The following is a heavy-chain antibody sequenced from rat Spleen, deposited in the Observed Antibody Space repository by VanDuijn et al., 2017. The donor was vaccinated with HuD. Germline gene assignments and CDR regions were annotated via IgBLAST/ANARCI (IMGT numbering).Heavy chain of an antibody. CDR2: ISTGGGNT. J-gene: IGHJ1*01. CDR3: ARRDHPYWYFDF. D-gene: IGHD1-12*01. Sequence: EVQLVESDGGLVQPGRSLKLSCAASGFTFSNYDMAWVRQAPTKGLEWVASISTGGGNTYYRDSVKGRFTISRDNAKSTLYLQMDSLRSEDTATYYCARRDHPYWYFDFWGPGTMVTVSS. V-gene: IGHV5S23*01. CDR1: GFTFSNYD.